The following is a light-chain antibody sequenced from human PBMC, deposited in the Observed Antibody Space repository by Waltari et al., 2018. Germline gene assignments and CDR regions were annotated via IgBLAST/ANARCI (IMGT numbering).Light chain of an antibody. J-gene: IGLJ1*01. CDR2: GNT. CDR3: SSRDNSGDHFYV. CDR1: SLRRYY. V-gene: IGLV3-19*01. Sequence: SSDLTQDPDVSVALGQTVRTTCQGDSLRRYYGNWYQQKPGQAPLLLIYGNTNRPSGIPDRFSGSSSGNIASLTITGAQAEDEADYYCSSRDNSGDHFYVFGAGTKVIVL.